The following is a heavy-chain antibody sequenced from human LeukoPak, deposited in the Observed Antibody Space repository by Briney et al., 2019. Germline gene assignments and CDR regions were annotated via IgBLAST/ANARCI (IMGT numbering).Heavy chain of an antibody. CDR1: GYSFTSYW. Sequence: LGESLKISCKGSGYSFTSYWIGWVRQMPGKGLEWMGIIYPGDSDTRCSPSFQGQVTISADKSISTAYLQWSSLKASDTAMYYCARTGADYYYYMDVWGKGTTVTVSS. J-gene: IGHJ6*03. D-gene: IGHD1-14*01. CDR2: IYPGDSDT. V-gene: IGHV5-51*01. CDR3: ARTGADYYYYMDV.